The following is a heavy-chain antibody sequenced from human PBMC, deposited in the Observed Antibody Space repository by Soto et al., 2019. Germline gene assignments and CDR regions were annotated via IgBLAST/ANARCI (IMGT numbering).Heavy chain of an antibody. CDR3: ARDREVVTLNYYYYDGMDV. CDR2: IIPIFGTA. V-gene: IGHV1-69*01. CDR1: GGTFSSYA. Sequence: QVQLVQSGAEVKKPGSSVKVSCKASGGTFSSYAISWVRQAPGQGLEWMGGIIPIFGTANYAQKFQGRVTITADESTSTAYMELSSLRSEDTAVYYCARDREVVTLNYYYYDGMDVWGQGTTVTVSS. D-gene: IGHD2-21*02. J-gene: IGHJ6*02.